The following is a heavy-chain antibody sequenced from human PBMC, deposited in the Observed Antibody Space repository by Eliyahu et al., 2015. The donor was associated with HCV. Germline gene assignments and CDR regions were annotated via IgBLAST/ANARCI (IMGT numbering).Heavy chain of an antibody. J-gene: IGHJ6*02. CDR2: IWYDGSNK. V-gene: IGHV3-33*01. CDR1: GFTFSSFG. Sequence: QVQLVESGGGVVQPGRSLXLSCAASGFTFSSFGXHWVRQAPGKGLEWVAVIWYDGSNKYYADSVKGRFTIXRDNSKNTLYLQMNSLRAEDTAVYYCARGGRKDFWSGYSYYYYYGMDVWGQGTTVTVSS. D-gene: IGHD3-3*01. CDR3: ARGGRKDFWSGYSYYYYYGMDV.